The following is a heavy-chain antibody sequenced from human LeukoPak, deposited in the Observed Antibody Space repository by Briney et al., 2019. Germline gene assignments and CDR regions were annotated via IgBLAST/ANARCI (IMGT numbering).Heavy chain of an antibody. CDR1: GFTFSTYT. CDR2: ISSSSNYI. V-gene: IGHV3-21*04. CDR3: AKVGGPYGDPLNYFDY. Sequence: PGGSLRLSCVASGFTFSTYTMNWVRQAPGKGLEWVSSISSSSNYIYYADSVKGRFTISRDNSKNTLYLQMNSLRAEDTAVYYCAKVGGPYGDPLNYFDYWGQGTLVTVSS. D-gene: IGHD4-17*01. J-gene: IGHJ4*02.